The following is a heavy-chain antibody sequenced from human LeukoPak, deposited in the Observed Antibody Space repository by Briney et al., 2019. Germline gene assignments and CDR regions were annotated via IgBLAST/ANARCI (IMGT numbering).Heavy chain of an antibody. J-gene: IGHJ4*02. Sequence: PGGSLRLSCVASGFSFSSYVMTWVRQAPGKGLAWVSSIGDTGVTTFYADSVKGRFTISRDNSKNTLYLQMNSLRVEDTAIYYCAKVSGYNSNWGDLDYWGQGALVTVSS. D-gene: IGHD6-13*01. CDR3: AKVSGYNSNWGDLDY. CDR1: GFSFSSYV. CDR2: IGDTGVTT. V-gene: IGHV3-23*01.